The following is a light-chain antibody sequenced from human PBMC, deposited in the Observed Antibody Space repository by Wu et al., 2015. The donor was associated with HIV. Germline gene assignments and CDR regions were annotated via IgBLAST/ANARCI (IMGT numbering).Light chain of an antibody. CDR3: QHYYNLPPT. CDR1: HDIYKY. CDR2: DAV. J-gene: IGKJ3*01. V-gene: IGKV1-33*01. Sequence: IQMTQSPSSVSASIGDTVTITCQASHDIYKYLNWYQQKPGKAPKFLIYDAVNLATGVPSRFSGSGSGTNFTFTITNLQPEDISTFFCQHYYNLPPTFGPGTKVDIK.